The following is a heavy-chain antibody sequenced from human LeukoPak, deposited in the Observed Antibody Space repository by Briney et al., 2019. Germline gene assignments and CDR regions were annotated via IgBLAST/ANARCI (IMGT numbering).Heavy chain of an antibody. CDR2: ISYDGRNK. CDR1: AFIFSNYA. J-gene: IGHJ3*02. Sequence: GGPLRLSCAASAFIFSNYAMHWVRQAPGKGLEWVAVISYDGRNKYYADSVKGRFTISRDNSKNTLYVQMNSLRSEDTAMYCCARELIVGGNSWGAFDIWGQGTMVTVSS. D-gene: IGHD1-26*01. CDR3: ARELIVGGNSWGAFDI. V-gene: IGHV3-33*01.